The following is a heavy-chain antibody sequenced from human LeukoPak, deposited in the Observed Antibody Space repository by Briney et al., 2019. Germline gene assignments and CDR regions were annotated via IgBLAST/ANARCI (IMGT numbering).Heavy chain of an antibody. Sequence: ASVKVSCKASGYTFTSYGISWVRQAPGQGLEWMGWISAYNGNTNYAQKLQGRVTMTTDTSTSTAYMELRSLRSDDTAVYYCARYHVRYYDILTGYPYYYYYYMDVWGKGTTVTISS. CDR2: ISAYNGNT. CDR3: ARYHVRYYDILTGYPYYYYYYMDV. V-gene: IGHV1-18*01. CDR1: GYTFTSYG. J-gene: IGHJ6*03. D-gene: IGHD3-9*01.